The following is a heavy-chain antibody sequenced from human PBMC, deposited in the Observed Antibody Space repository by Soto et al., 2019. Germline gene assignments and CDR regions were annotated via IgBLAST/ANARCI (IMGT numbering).Heavy chain of an antibody. CDR2: IYPGDSDT. CDR3: SWTSAAGNYHYGIAV. Sequence: RGESLKISCKGSGYSFIDYWIGWVRQVPGQGLEWMGVIYPGDSDTRYSPSFQGHVTISADKSISTAYLQWSSLKASDTAMYYFSWTSAAGNYHYGIAVSGQRNTVTVSS. CDR1: GYSFIDYW. J-gene: IGHJ6*02. D-gene: IGHD6-13*01. V-gene: IGHV5-51*01.